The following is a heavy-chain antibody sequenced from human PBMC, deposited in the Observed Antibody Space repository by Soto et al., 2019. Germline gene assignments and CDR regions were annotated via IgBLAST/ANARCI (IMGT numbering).Heavy chain of an antibody. Sequence: QVQVVQSGAEVKKPGASVKVSCKTSGYTFTNYGVTWVRQAPGQGPEWMGWISGYNGDTNYAQKLPGRVTMTADTSTSPPSLGLRSLTSDAKAVYYCARGGGDLTSSRYYFYGMDVWGQGTTVTFSS. CDR3: ARGGGDLTSSRYYFYGMDV. J-gene: IGHJ6*02. D-gene: IGHD3-16*01. CDR2: ISGYNGDT. CDR1: GYTFTNYG. V-gene: IGHV1-18*04.